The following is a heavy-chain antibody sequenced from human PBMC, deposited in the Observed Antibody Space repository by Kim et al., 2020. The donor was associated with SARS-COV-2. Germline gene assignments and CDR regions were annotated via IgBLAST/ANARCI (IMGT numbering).Heavy chain of an antibody. CDR3: ARVGNPSYYDSSGYYDWYFDL. Sequence: SVKVSCKASGGTFSSYAISWVRQAPGQGLEWMGGIIPIFGTANYAQTFQGRVTITADESTSTAYMELSSLRSEDTAVYYCARVGNPSYYDSSGYYDWYFDLWGRGTLVTVSS. V-gene: IGHV1-69*13. CDR1: GGTFSSYA. CDR2: IIPIFGTA. J-gene: IGHJ2*01. D-gene: IGHD3-22*01.